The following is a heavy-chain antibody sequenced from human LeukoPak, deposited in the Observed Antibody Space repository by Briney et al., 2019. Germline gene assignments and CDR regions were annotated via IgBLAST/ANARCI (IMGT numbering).Heavy chain of an antibody. Sequence: GGSLRLSCAASGFTFSDYYMSWIRQAPGKGLEWVSYISSSGSTIYYADSVKGRFTISRDNAKNSLYLQMNSLRAEDTAVYYCARADIVVVPASDYWRQGTLVTVSS. J-gene: IGHJ4*02. D-gene: IGHD2-2*01. V-gene: IGHV3-11*01. CDR2: ISSSGSTI. CDR1: GFTFSDYY. CDR3: ARADIVVVPASDY.